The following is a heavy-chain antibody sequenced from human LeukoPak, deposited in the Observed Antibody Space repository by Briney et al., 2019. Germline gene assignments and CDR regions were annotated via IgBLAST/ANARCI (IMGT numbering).Heavy chain of an antibody. CDR3: ARDRSTGTTLRNYYFDY. CDR2: ISSSSSYI. J-gene: IGHJ4*02. D-gene: IGHD1-7*01. CDR1: GFIFSNYG. Sequence: GGSLRLSCAVSGFIFSNYGMHWVRQAPGKGLEWVSSISSSSSYIYYADSVKGRFTISRDNAKNSLYLQMNSLRAEDTAVYYCARDRSTGTTLRNYYFDYWGQGTLVTVSS. V-gene: IGHV3-21*01.